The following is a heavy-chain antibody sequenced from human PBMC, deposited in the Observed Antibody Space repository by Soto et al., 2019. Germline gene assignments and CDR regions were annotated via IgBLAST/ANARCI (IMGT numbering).Heavy chain of an antibody. CDR2: IDYSGSN. CDR1: GGSDLSGCYY. CDR3: ARGDNWNYIY. Sequence: QLQLQETGPGLVKPSETLSLTCTVSGGSDLSGCYYWSWLRQPPGKGLEWIGYIDYSGSNNYNPSLKSRVTISVGASKNRFSLKLSSVTAADTAVYYCARGDNWNYIYWGQGTLVSVSS. V-gene: IGHV4-61*01. J-gene: IGHJ4*02. D-gene: IGHD1-7*01.